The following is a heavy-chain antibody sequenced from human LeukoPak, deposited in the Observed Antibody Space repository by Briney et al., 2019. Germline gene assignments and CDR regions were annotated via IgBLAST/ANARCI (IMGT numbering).Heavy chain of an antibody. D-gene: IGHD2-15*01. CDR2: ISGDGTST. J-gene: IGHJ4*02. CDR1: GFTFSSNV. V-gene: IGHV3-64*05. CDR3: VFQVEGVVE. Sequence: PGGSLRLSCAASGFTFSSNVMHWVRQAPGKGLEYVSGISGDGTSTYYADSVKGRFTISRDNSKNTLYVQMTSLRADDTAVYYCVFQVEGVVEWGQGTLVTVSS.